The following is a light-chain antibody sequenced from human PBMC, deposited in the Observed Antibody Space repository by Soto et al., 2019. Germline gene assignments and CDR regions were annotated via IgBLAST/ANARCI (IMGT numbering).Light chain of an antibody. CDR2: AAS. Sequence: DIQMTQSPSSLSASLGDRVTITCRASQSISSYLNWYQQKPGKAPNLLIYAASTLQSGVSSRFSGSGSGTDFTLTITSLQPEDFAAYFCQQGYSTPYTFGQGTKVDIK. V-gene: IGKV1-39*01. J-gene: IGKJ2*01. CDR3: QQGYSTPYT. CDR1: QSISSY.